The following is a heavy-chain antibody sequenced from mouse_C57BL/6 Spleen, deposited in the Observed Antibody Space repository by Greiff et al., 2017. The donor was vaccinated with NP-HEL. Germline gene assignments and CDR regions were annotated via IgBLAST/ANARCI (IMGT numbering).Heavy chain of an antibody. CDR3: AREGMDY. J-gene: IGHJ4*01. V-gene: IGHV1-82*01. CDR1: GYAFSSSW. Sequence: VKLQESGPELVKPGASVKISCKASGYAFSSSWMNWVKQRPGKGLEWIGRIYPGDGDPNYNGKFKGKATLTADKSSSTAYMQLSSLTSEDSAVYFCAREGMDYWGQGTSVTVSS. CDR2: IYPGDGDP.